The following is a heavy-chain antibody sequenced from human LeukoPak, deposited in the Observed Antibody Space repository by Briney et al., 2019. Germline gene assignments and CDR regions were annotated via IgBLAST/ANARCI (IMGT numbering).Heavy chain of an antibody. D-gene: IGHD3-3*01. V-gene: IGHV4-31*03. J-gene: IGHJ3*02. CDR1: GGSISSGGYY. CDR2: IYYSGST. Sequence: SETLSLTCTVSGGSISSGGYYWSWIRQHPGKGLEWIGYIYYSGSTYYNPSLKSRVTISVDTSKNQFSLKLSSVTAADTAVYYCASLVGSGYFYDAFDIWGQGTMVTVSS. CDR3: ASLVGSGYFYDAFDI.